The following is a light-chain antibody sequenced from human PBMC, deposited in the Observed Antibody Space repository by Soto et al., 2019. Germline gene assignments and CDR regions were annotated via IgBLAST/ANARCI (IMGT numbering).Light chain of an antibody. CDR3: QQYNNWPPWT. CDR2: GAS. J-gene: IGKJ1*01. Sequence: IVMTQSPATLSVSPGERATLSCRASQSVSLNLAWYQQKPGQAPRLLIFGASTRATGVPARFIGSGSGTEFTLTISSLQSEDFAIYYCQQYNNWPPWTFGQGTKVEIK. V-gene: IGKV3-15*01. CDR1: QSVSLN.